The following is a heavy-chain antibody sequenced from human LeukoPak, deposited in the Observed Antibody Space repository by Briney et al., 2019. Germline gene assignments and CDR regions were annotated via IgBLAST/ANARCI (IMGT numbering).Heavy chain of an antibody. D-gene: IGHD5-12*01. CDR2: IRFDGSNK. Sequence: GGSLRLSCAASGFTFSNYGMHWVRQAPGKGLEWVAFIRFDGSNKDYGDSVKGRFTISRDNPKNTLYMQMNSLRAEDTAVHYCAKDNGYGGNYYYMDVWGKGTTVTVSS. CDR3: AKDNGYGGNYYYMDV. CDR1: GFTFSNYG. V-gene: IGHV3-30*02. J-gene: IGHJ6*03.